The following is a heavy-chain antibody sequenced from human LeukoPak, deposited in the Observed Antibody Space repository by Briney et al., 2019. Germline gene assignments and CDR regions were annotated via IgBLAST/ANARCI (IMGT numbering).Heavy chain of an antibody. Sequence: GGSLRLSCAASGFTFSNAWMSWVRQAPGKGLEWVSVIYSGGSTYYADSVRGRFTISRDTSKNTVYLQMNNLRVDDTAVYYCARDGLYSYGIDDWGQGTRVTVSS. CDR1: GFTFSNAW. V-gene: IGHV3-66*01. CDR2: IYSGGST. CDR3: ARDGLYSYGIDD. D-gene: IGHD5-18*01. J-gene: IGHJ4*02.